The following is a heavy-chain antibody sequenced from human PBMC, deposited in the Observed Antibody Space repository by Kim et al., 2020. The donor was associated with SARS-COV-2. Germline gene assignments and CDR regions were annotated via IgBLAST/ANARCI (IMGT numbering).Heavy chain of an antibody. J-gene: IGHJ6*02. CDR1: GFTFSSYE. D-gene: IGHD6-19*01. V-gene: IGHV3-48*03. CDR3: ARGEAVAGTNYYYYYYGMDV. CDR2: ISSSGSTI. Sequence: GGSLRLSCAASGFTFSSYEMNWVRQAPGKGLEWVSYISSSGSTIYYADSVKGRFTISRDNAKNSLYLQMNSLRAEDTAVYYCARGEAVAGTNYYYYYYGMDVWGQGTTVTVSS.